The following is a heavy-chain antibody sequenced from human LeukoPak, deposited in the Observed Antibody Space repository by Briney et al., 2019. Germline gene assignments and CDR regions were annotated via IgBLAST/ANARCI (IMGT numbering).Heavy chain of an antibody. J-gene: IGHJ4*02. CDR3: AKDLQFVFPLDY. CDR1: GFTVSSNY. CDR2: IYSGGST. Sequence: PGGSLRLSCAASGFTVSSNYMSWVRQATGKGLEWVSVIYSGGSTYYADSVKGRFTISRDNSKNTLYLQMNSLRAEDTAVYYCAKDLQFVFPLDYWGQGTLVTVSS. V-gene: IGHV3-53*05. D-gene: IGHD4-11*01.